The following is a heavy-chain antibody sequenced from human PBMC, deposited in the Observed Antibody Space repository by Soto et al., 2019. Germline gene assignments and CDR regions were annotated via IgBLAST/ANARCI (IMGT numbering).Heavy chain of an antibody. J-gene: IGHJ4*02. CDR1: GFTFSSYA. D-gene: IGHD6-19*01. CDR3: AKDLLMEDSGRKPSGIAVAGTGTKTYYFDY. V-gene: IGHV3-23*01. Sequence: EVQLLESGGGLVQPGGSLRLSCAASGFTFSSYAMSWVRQAPGKGLEWVSAISGSGGSTYYADSVKGRFTISRDNSKNTLYLQMNSLGAEDTAVYYCAKDLLMEDSGRKPSGIAVAGTGTKTYYFDYWGQGTLVTVSS. CDR2: ISGSGGST.